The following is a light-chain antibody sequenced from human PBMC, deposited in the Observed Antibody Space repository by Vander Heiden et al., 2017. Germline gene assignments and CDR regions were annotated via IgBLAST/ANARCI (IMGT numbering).Light chain of an antibody. CDR3: QLYDTYCRT. V-gene: IGKV1-5*03. Sequence: IQMTQSPSTLSASVGDRAPITCRASQGISSWLAWYQQKPGKAPKLLIYKASSIESGIPSRFSGSGSGTEFTLTISSLQPDDFATYYCQLYDTYCRTFGEGTKVEIK. J-gene: IGKJ4*02. CDR2: KAS. CDR1: QGISSW.